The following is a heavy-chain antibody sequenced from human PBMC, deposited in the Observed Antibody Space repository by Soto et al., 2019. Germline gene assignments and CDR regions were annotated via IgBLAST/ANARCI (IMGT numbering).Heavy chain of an antibody. CDR2: IFHSGST. CDR3: AHRPIVGAAI. Sequence: PSETLSLTCAVFGGSISNSNWWTWVRQPPGKGLDWIGEIFHSGSTNYTSSLMGRVTISVDKANNQFSLKLSSVTAADTAVYYCAHRPIVGAAIWGQGTLVTVSS. J-gene: IGHJ4*02. CDR1: GGSISNSNW. D-gene: IGHD1-26*01. V-gene: IGHV4-4*02.